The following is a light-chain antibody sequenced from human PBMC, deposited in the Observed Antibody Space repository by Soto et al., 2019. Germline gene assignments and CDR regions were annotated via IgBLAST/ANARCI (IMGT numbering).Light chain of an antibody. CDR2: DVS. J-gene: IGLJ1*01. Sequence: QSALTQPASVSGSPGQSITISCTGTSSHVGSYNYVSWYQQHPGKAPKLMIYDVSNRPSGVSSRFSGSKSGNTASLTISGLQAEDEADYYCNSYTGSSTPYVFGTGTKLTVL. V-gene: IGLV2-14*03. CDR3: NSYTGSSTPYV. CDR1: SSHVGSYNY.